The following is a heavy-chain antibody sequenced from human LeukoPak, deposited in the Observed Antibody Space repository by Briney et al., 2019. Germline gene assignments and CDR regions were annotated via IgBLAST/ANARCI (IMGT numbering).Heavy chain of an antibody. Sequence: PSETLSLTCTVSGGSTSSYYWSWVRQPAGKGLEWIGRICTSGSTNYNPSLKSRVTISVDTSKNQFSLKLSSVTAADTAVYYCARVVPAAARIFDLWGRGTLVTVSS. D-gene: IGHD2-2*01. J-gene: IGHJ2*01. CDR1: GGSTSSYY. CDR3: ARVVPAAARIFDL. V-gene: IGHV4-4*07. CDR2: ICTSGST.